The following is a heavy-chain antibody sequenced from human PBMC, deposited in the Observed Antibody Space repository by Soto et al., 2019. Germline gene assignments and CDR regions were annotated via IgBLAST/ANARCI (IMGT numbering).Heavy chain of an antibody. Sequence: QVQLQESGPGLVKPSGTLSLTCAVSGGSISSSNWWSWVRQPPGKGLEWIGEIYHSGSTNYNPSLTSRVTISVVKSRTQCSLMLSSVTAADTAVYYCARAAMGGSSWPFDYWGQGTLVTVSS. J-gene: IGHJ4*02. CDR3: ARAAMGGSSWPFDY. D-gene: IGHD6-13*01. V-gene: IGHV4-4*02. CDR1: GGSISSSNW. CDR2: IYHSGST.